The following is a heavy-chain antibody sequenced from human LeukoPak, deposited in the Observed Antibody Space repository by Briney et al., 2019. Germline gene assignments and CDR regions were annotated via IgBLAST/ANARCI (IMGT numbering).Heavy chain of an antibody. CDR2: SIPIFGTA. V-gene: IGHV1-69*06. J-gene: IGHJ6*03. Sequence: VASVKVSCKASGGSFSSYAISWVRQAPGQGLEWMGGSIPIFGTANYAQKFQVRVPITADKSTSTAYMELSRPRSEDTAVYYCARGPPPSGSYDYYYMDVWGKGTTVTVSS. CDR1: GGSFSSYA. D-gene: IGHD1-26*01. CDR3: ARGPPPSGSYDYYYMDV.